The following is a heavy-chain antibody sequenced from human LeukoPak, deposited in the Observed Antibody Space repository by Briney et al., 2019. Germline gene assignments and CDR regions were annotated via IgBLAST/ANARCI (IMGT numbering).Heavy chain of an antibody. CDR1: GYTFTGYY. J-gene: IGHJ4*02. CDR2: INPNSGGT. D-gene: IGHD4-17*01. CDR3: ASGDYGDPPLNY. Sequence: ASVKASCKASGYTFTGYYMLWVRQAPGQRLEWMGWINPNSGGTNYAQKFQGRVNMTRDTSISTAYMELSRLRFDDTAVYYCASGDYGDPPLNYWGQGTLVTVSS. V-gene: IGHV1-2*02.